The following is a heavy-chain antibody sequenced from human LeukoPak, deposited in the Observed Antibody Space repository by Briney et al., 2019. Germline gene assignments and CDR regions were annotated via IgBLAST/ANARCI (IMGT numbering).Heavy chain of an antibody. V-gene: IGHV3-30*18. CDR3: AKDNGVVGATRGFQH. CDR1: GFTFSSYG. CDR2: ISYDGSNK. Sequence: GGSLRLSCAASGFTFSSYGMHWVRQAPDKVLEWVAVISYDGSNKYYADSVKGRFTISRDNSKNTLYLQMNSLRAEDTAVYYCAKDNGVVGATRGFQHWGQGTLVTVSS. D-gene: IGHD1-26*01. J-gene: IGHJ1*01.